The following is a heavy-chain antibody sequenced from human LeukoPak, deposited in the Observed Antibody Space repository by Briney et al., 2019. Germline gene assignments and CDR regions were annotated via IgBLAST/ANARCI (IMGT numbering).Heavy chain of an antibody. CDR3: AKTRPLDSSSWSHGDY. Sequence: GGSLRLSCAASGFTFSSYAMSWVRQAPGKGLEWVSAISGSGDSTYYGDSVKGRFTISRDNSKNTLYLQMNSLRAEDAAVYYCAKTRPLDSSSWSHGDYWGQGTLVTVSS. V-gene: IGHV3-23*01. D-gene: IGHD6-13*01. CDR1: GFTFSSYA. J-gene: IGHJ4*02. CDR2: ISGSGDST.